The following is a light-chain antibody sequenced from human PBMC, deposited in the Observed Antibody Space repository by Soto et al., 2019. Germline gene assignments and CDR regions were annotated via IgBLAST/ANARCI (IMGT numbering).Light chain of an antibody. J-gene: IGLJ1*01. CDR3: SSYTSSSTPRV. CDR1: SRDFGGYNY. Sequence: QSVLTQPASLSGSPGQSITISCTGTSRDFGGYNYVSWYQQHPGKAPKLMIYDVSNRPSGVSNLFSGSKSGNTASLTISGLQAEDEADYYCSSYTSSSTPRVFGTGTKVTVL. CDR2: DVS. V-gene: IGLV2-14*01.